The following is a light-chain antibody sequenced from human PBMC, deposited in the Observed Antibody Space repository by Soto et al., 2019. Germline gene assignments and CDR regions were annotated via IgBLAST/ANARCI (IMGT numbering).Light chain of an antibody. V-gene: IGKV1-39*01. CDR1: QSISSY. Sequence: DIQMTQSPSSLSASVGVRVTITCRARQSISSYLNWYQQKPGKAPKLLIYAASSLPSGLPSRFSGGGSGTVFTLTISSLQPEDFATYYCQQSYSTPPAWTFGQGTKVEIK. J-gene: IGKJ1*01. CDR2: AAS. CDR3: QQSYSTPPAWT.